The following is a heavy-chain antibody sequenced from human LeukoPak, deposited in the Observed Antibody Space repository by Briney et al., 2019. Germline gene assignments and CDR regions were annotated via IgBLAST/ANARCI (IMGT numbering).Heavy chain of an antibody. CDR3: AWLHSSGL. CDR2: ISYDGSNK. Sequence: GRSLRLSCAASGFTFSSYAMHWVRRAPGKGLEWVAVISYDGSNKYYADSVKGRFTISRDNSKNTLYLQMNSLRAEDTAVYYCAWLHSSGLWGQGTLVTVSS. D-gene: IGHD3-22*01. CDR1: GFTFSSYA. J-gene: IGHJ4*02. V-gene: IGHV3-30-3*01.